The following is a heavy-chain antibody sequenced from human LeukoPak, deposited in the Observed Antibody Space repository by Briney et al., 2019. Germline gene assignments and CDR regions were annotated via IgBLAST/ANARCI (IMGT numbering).Heavy chain of an antibody. CDR1: GYTFITYG. CDR2: ISAYNGNT. V-gene: IGHV1-18*01. J-gene: IGHJ4*02. D-gene: IGHD3-10*01. Sequence: ASVKVSCKASGYTFITYGLSWVRQAPGQGLEWMGWISAYNGNTNYAQKLQGRVTMTRDTSTSTAYMELRSLTSDGTAVYYCARELEVRGVILFAYWGQGTLVTVSS. CDR3: ARELEVRGVILFAY.